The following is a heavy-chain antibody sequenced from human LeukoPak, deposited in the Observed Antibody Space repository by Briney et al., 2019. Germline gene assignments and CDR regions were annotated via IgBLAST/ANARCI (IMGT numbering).Heavy chain of an antibody. Sequence: PSETLSLTCTVSGGSVSSGSYYWSWIRQPPGKGLEWIGYIYYSGSTNYNPSLKSRVTISVDTSKNQFSLKLSSVTAADTAVYYCARGAPVFLEWLLYYFDYWGQGTLVTVSS. CDR3: ARGAPVFLEWLLYYFDY. CDR1: GGSVSSGSYY. CDR2: IYYSGST. D-gene: IGHD3-3*01. J-gene: IGHJ4*02. V-gene: IGHV4-61*01.